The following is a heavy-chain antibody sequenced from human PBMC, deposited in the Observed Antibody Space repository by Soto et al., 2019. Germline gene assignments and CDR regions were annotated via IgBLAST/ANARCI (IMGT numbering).Heavy chain of an antibody. CDR2: IFHNGNT. CDR3: ASRTYAMDV. V-gene: IGHV4-4*02. Sequence: QVQLQESGPGLVKPSGTLSLTCAVSGGSISSSNWWSWVRQPPGKGLEWIGEIFHNGNTYSNPSLTGRVTMSVDKSKNQFSLNLNSVTAADTGVYYCASRTYAMDVWGQGTMVTVSS. J-gene: IGHJ6*02. CDR1: GGSISSSNW.